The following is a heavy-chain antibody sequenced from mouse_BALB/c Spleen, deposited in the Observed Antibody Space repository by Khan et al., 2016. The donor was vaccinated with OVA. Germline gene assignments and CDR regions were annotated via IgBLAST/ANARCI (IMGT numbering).Heavy chain of an antibody. J-gene: IGHJ2*01. CDR3: ARVYGGDFDY. CDR1: GYSITSDYA. CDR2: ISYSGNT. Sequence: EVQLQESGPGLVKPSQSLSLTCTVTGYSITSDYAWNWIRQFPGNKLEWMGFISYSGNTNYNPSLKSRISITRDQSKNQFFLQWNALTTEDTATYYGARVYGGDFDYWGQGTTLTVSS. V-gene: IGHV3-2*02. D-gene: IGHD1-1*01.